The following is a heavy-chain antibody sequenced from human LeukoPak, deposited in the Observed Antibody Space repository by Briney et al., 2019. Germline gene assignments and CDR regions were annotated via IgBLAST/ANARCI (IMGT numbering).Heavy chain of an antibody. CDR3: ARVLRCSSISCHPLALGYWFDP. J-gene: IGHJ5*02. CDR2: IKQDGSEK. CDR1: GFTFSSYW. V-gene: IGHV3-7*01. D-gene: IGHD2-2*01. Sequence: PGGSLRLSCAASGFTFSSYWMSWVRQAPGKGLEWVANIKQDGSEKYYVDSVKDRFTISRDNAKNSLYLQMNSLRAEDTAVYYCARVLRCSSISCHPLALGYWFDPWGQGTLVTVSS.